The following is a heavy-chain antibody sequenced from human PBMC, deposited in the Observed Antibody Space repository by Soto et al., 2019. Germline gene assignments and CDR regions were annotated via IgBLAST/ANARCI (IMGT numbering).Heavy chain of an antibody. CDR3: ARDVSGYSYGYPDYYYYGMDV. V-gene: IGHV1-3*01. D-gene: IGHD5-18*01. Sequence: KLCSKATRSIFTIYAMHSEYHAPGQQLEWMGWINAGNGNTKYSQKFQGRVTITRDTSASTAYMELSSLTPAETAVYYCARDVSGYSYGYPDYYYYGMDVWGQGTTV. CDR1: RSIFTIYA. CDR2: INAGNGNT. J-gene: IGHJ6*02.